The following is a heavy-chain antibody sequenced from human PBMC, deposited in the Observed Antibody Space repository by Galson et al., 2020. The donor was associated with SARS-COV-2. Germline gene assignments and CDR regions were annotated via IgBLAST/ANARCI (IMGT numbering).Heavy chain of an antibody. CDR1: GGSISSSSYY. Sequence: SETLSLTCTVSGGSISSSSYYWGWIRQPPGKGLEWIGSIYYSGSTYYNPSLKSRVTMSVDTSKNQFSLKLSSVTAADTAVYYCARQGVLRYFDWLSHYYCLDVWGQGTTVTVSS. J-gene: IGHJ6*02. CDR3: ARQGVLRYFDWLSHYYCLDV. D-gene: IGHD3-9*01. V-gene: IGHV4-39*01. CDR2: IYYSGST.